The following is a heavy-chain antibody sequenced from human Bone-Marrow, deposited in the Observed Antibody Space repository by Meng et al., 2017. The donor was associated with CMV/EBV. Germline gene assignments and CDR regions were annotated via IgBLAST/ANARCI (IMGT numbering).Heavy chain of an antibody. D-gene: IGHD2-2*02. J-gene: IGHJ5*02. CDR1: GGSISTHY. Sequence: SETLSLTCTVSGGSISTHYWSWIRQSPEKGVEWIGYIYHSGSTNYNPSLNSRVSMFIDTSRNQFFLNLNSVTAADTAVYYCARGDTVVVPAAIENWFDPWGQGTLVTVSS. V-gene: IGHV4-59*11. CDR2: IYHSGST. CDR3: ARGDTVVVPAAIENWFDP.